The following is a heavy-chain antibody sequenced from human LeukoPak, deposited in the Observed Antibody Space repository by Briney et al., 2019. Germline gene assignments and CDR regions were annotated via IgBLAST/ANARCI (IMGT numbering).Heavy chain of an antibody. J-gene: IGHJ4*02. CDR2: ISYSSAYI. CDR1: GFSFSSYS. CDR3: ASGIYYASVHTWSPV. Sequence: GGSLRLSCAASGFSFSSYSMNWVRQAPGKGLEWVSSISYSSAYIYYIDSVKGRFTISRDDAKNSLYPQMNSLGAEDTAVYYCASGIYYASVHTWSPVWGQGILVTVSS. V-gene: IGHV3-21*01. D-gene: IGHD3-10*01.